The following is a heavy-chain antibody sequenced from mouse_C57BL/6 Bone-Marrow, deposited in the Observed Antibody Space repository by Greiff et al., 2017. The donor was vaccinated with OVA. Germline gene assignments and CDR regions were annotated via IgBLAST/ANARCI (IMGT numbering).Heavy chain of an antibody. CDR1: GYTFTSYW. V-gene: IGHV1-5*01. J-gene: IGHJ1*03. CDR2: IYPGNSDT. Sequence: EVQLQQSGTVLARPGASVKMSCKTSGYTFTSYWMHWVKQRPGQGLEWIGAIYPGNSDTSYNQKFKGKAKLTAVTSASTAYMELSSLTNEDSAVYYCTRAEVYYYGLWYFDFWGTGTTVTVSS. D-gene: IGHD1-1*01. CDR3: TRAEVYYYGLWYFDF.